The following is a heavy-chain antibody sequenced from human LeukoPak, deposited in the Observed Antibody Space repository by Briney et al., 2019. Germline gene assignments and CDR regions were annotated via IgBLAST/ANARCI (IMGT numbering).Heavy chain of an antibody. CDR1: GYTFTDYY. J-gene: IGHJ5*02. CDR2: INPNSGGT. V-gene: IGHV1-2*02. D-gene: IGHD6-13*01. CDR3: ARGIAAAGGRWFDP. Sequence: ASVKASCKASGYTFTDYYMHWVRQAPGQGLEWMGWINPNSGGTNYAQQFQGRVTMTRDTSISTAYMELSNLRSDDTAVYYCARGIAAAGGRWFDPWGQGTLVTVSP.